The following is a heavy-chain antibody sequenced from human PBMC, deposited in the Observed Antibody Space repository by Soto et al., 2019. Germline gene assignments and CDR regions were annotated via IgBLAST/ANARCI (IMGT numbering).Heavy chain of an antibody. V-gene: IGHV3-23*05. J-gene: IGHJ4*02. D-gene: IGHD2-2*01. CDR3: AKDTYSRSWYF. CDR2: IDKSGGDT. Sequence: GSLRLSCAASGFTFTNYLMTWVRQAPGKGLEWVSSIDKSGGDTYYADSVKGRFTISRDNSKNTLYLQMNGLRAEDTALYYCAKDTYSRSWYFWGQGTLVTVS. CDR1: GFTFTNYL.